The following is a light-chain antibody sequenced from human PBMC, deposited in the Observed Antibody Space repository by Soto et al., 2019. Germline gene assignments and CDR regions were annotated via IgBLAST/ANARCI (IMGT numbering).Light chain of an antibody. V-gene: IGLV1-40*01. J-gene: IGLJ1*01. CDR3: KSYDSSLSGYV. CDR2: GNS. CDR1: SSNIGAGYD. Sequence: QSVLTQPPSVSGAPGQRVTISCTGSSSNIGAGYDVHWYQQLPGTAPKLLIYGNSNRPSGVPDRFSGSKSGTSASLAITGLQAEDEADYYCKSYDSSLSGYVVGTGTRSPS.